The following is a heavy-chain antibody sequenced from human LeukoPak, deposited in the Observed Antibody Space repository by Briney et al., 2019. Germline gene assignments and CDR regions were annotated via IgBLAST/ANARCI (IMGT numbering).Heavy chain of an antibody. CDR1: GGSISSYY. Sequence: SETLSLTCTVSGGSISSYYWSWIRQPPGKGLEWIGYNYYSGSTNYNPSLKSRVTISVDTSKNQFSLKLNSVTAADTAVYYCAGGGDSGGYYYPMLDYWGQGTLVTVSS. D-gene: IGHD3-22*01. J-gene: IGHJ4*02. CDR2: NYYSGST. CDR3: AGGGDSGGYYYPMLDY. V-gene: IGHV4-59*01.